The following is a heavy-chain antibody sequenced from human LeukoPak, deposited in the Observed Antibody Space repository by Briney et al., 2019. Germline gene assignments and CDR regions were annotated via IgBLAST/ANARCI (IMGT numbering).Heavy chain of an antibody. J-gene: IGHJ4*02. CDR1: GFRFSNYW. CDR3: ARAREITVTGTDYFDS. CDR2: IKHDGSGP. Sequence: GGSLRLSCAVSGFRFSNYWMTWVRQAPGKGLEWVANIKHDGSGPSYLDSVKGRFTISRDNARNLLSLQMSGLRVEDTAVYYSARAREITVTGTDYFDSWGQGTLVTVSS. V-gene: IGHV3-7*01. D-gene: IGHD6-19*01.